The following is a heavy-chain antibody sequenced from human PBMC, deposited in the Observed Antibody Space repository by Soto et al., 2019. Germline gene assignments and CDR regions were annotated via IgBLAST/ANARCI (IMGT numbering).Heavy chain of an antibody. V-gene: IGHV1-18*01. CDR2: ISAYNGNT. Sequence: QVQLVQSGAEVKKPGASVKVTCKASGYTFTSYGISWVRQAPGQGLEWMGWISAYNGNTNYAQKFQGRVTMTTDTSTSTAYMERRSLRSDDTAVYYCARAVGFLEWLGGGMDVWGQGTTVTVSS. CDR1: GYTFTSYG. J-gene: IGHJ6*02. CDR3: ARAVGFLEWLGGGMDV. D-gene: IGHD3-3*01.